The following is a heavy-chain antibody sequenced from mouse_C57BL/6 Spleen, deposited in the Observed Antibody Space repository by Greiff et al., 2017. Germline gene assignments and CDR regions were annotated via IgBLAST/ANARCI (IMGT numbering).Heavy chain of an antibody. CDR2: IDPSDSYT. J-gene: IGHJ3*01. CDR3: ARGLTGTAY. Sequence: VQLQQPGAELVMPGASVKLSCKASGYTFTSYWMHWVKQRPGQGLEWFGEIDPSDSYTNYNQKFKGKSTLPVDKSSSTAYMQLSSLTSEDSAVYYCARGLTGTAYWGQGTLVTVSA. V-gene: IGHV1-69*01. CDR1: GYTFTSYW. D-gene: IGHD4-1*01.